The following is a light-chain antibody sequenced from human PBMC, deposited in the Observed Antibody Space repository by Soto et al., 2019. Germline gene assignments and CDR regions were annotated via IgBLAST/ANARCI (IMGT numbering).Light chain of an antibody. CDR2: GNS. V-gene: IGLV1-40*01. CDR3: QSYDTNLSVV. J-gene: IGLJ2*01. CDR1: SSNIGAGYA. Sequence: HSVLTQPPSVSGAPGQRVTISCTGSSSNIGAGYAVHWYQQFPGTAPKLLIYGNSNRPSGVPDRFSGSKSGTSASLAITGLQAEDEADYYCQSYDTNLSVVFGGGTKLTVL.